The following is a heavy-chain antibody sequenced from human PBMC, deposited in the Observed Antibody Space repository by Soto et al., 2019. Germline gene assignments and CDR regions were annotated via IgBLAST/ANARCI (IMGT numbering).Heavy chain of an antibody. Sequence: GASVKVSCKASGFTFSSSAVQWVRQARGQGLEWMGIINPSGGSTSYAQKFQGRVTMTRDTSTSTVYMELSSLRSEDTAVYYCARGSRTSYFDYWGQGTLVPVSS. D-gene: IGHD1-1*01. CDR1: GFTFSSSA. V-gene: IGHV1-46*03. CDR3: ARGSRTSYFDY. CDR2: INPSGGST. J-gene: IGHJ4*02.